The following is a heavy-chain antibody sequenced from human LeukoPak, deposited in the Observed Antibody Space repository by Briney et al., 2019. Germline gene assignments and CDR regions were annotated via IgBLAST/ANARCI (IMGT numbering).Heavy chain of an antibody. J-gene: IGHJ4*02. V-gene: IGHV4-39*01. CDR3: ARHLYGEYRIIFDY. CDR1: GGSISSSSYY. CDR2: ICYSGST. Sequence: PSETLSLTCTVSGGSISSSSYYWGWIRQPPGKGLEWTGSICYSGSTYYNPSLQSRVTMSVDTSKNHFSLRLSSVTAADTAVYYCARHLYGEYRIIFDYWGQGILVTVSS. D-gene: IGHD3-10*01.